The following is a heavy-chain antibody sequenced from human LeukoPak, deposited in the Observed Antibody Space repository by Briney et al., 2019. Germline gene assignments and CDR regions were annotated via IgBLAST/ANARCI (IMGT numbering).Heavy chain of an antibody. CDR3: ARVGVSYDILTGYFDY. D-gene: IGHD3-9*01. CDR1: GGTFSSYA. CDR2: IIPIFGTA. Sequence: SVKVSCKASGGTFSSYAISWVRQAPGQGLKWMGGIIPIFGTANYAQKFQGRVTITADESTSTAYMELSSLRSEDTAVYYCARVGVSYDILTGYFDYWGQGTLVTVSS. V-gene: IGHV1-69*01. J-gene: IGHJ4*02.